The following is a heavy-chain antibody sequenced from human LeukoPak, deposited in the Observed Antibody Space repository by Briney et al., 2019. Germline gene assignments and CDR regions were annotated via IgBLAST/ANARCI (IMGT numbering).Heavy chain of an antibody. CDR2: ISDNEKRK. Sequence: PGGSLRLSCAASGFTFSRVSMHWVRQAPGKGLEWVAFISDNEKRKYYTDSVKGRFTTSRDNSRNTLSLQMNSLRGEDTAVYYCARNPRDDYYFDYWGQGTLVTVSS. V-gene: IGHV3-30*04. CDR1: GFTFSRVS. J-gene: IGHJ4*02. D-gene: IGHD4/OR15-4a*01. CDR3: ARNPRDDYYFDY.